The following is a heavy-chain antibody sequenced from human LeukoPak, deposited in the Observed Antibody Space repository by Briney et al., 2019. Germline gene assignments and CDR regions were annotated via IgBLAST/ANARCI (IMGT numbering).Heavy chain of an antibody. CDR2: INHSGST. V-gene: IGHV4-34*01. CDR3: ARAYYDSSGYYGAFDI. Sequence: SETLSLXCAVYGGSFSGYYWSWIRQPPGKGLESIGEINHSGSTNYNPSLKSRVTISVDTSKNQFSLKLSSVTAADTAVYYCARAYYDSSGYYGAFDIWGQGTMVTVSS. CDR1: GGSFSGYY. J-gene: IGHJ3*02. D-gene: IGHD3-22*01.